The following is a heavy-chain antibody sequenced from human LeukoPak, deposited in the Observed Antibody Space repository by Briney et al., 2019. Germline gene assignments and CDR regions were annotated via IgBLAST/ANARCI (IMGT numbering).Heavy chain of an antibody. Sequence: ASVKVSCKASGYTFTSYDINWVRQATGQGLEWMGWMNPNSGNTGYAQKFQGRVTMTRNTSISTAYMELSSLRSEDTAVYYCARGNMVRGVIKIYYYYMDVWGKGTTVTISS. D-gene: IGHD3-10*01. CDR2: MNPNSGNT. V-gene: IGHV1-8*01. J-gene: IGHJ6*03. CDR1: GYTFTSYD. CDR3: ARGNMVRGVIKIYYYYMDV.